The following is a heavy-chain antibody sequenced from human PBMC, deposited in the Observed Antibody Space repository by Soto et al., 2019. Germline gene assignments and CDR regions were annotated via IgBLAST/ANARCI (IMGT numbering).Heavy chain of an antibody. CDR2: IIPILGIA. Sequence: SVKVSCKASGGTFSSYTISWVRQAPGQGLEWMGRIIPILGIANYAQKFQGRLTITADKSTSTAYMELSSLRAEDTAVDYCAKGGPYDSSWYWLPSYWGQGSLVTVS. CDR1: GGTFSSYT. D-gene: IGHD6-13*01. J-gene: IGHJ4*02. V-gene: IGHV1-69*02. CDR3: AKGGPYDSSWYWLPSY.